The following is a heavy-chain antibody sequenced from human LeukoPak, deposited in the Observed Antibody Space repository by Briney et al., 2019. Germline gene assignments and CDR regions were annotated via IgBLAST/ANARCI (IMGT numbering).Heavy chain of an antibody. D-gene: IGHD3-3*01. CDR1: GGSISSYY. J-gene: IGHJ4*02. CDR2: IYYSGST. CDR3: ARHDFWSGINY. Sequence: SETLSLTCTVSGGSISSYYWSWIRQPPGKGLEWIGYIYYSGSTNYNPSLKSRVTTSVDTSKNQFSLKLSSVTAADTAVYYCARHDFWSGINYWGQGTLVTVSS. V-gene: IGHV4-59*08.